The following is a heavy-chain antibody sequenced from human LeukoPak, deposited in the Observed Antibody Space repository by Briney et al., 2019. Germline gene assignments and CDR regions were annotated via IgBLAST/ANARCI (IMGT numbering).Heavy chain of an antibody. CDR1: GYSISSGYY. Sequence: SETLSLTCTVSGYSISSGYYWGWIRQPPGKGLEWIGSTYHSGSTYYNPSLKSRVTISVDTSKNQFSLKLSSVTAADTAVYYCAISPPGARERLFDYWGQGTLVTVSS. CDR2: TYHSGST. D-gene: IGHD1-1*01. CDR3: AISPPGARERLFDY. J-gene: IGHJ4*02. V-gene: IGHV4-38-2*02.